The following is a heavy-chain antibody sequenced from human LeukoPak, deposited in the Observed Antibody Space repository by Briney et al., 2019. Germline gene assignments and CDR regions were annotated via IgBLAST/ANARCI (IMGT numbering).Heavy chain of an antibody. V-gene: IGHV3-30-3*01. Sequence: GGSLRLSCAASGFTFSSYAMHWVRQAPGKGLEWVAVISYDGSNKYYADSVQGRFTISRDDSKNTLYLQMNSLRAEDTAVYYCARSGIQSGYCSSTSCYTGYWGQGTLVTVSS. D-gene: IGHD2-2*02. CDR2: ISYDGSNK. CDR1: GFTFSSYA. CDR3: ARSGIQSGYCSSTSCYTGY. J-gene: IGHJ4*02.